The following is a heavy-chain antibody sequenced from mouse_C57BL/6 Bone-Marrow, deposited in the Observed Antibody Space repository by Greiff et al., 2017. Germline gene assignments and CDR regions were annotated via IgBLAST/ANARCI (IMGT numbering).Heavy chain of an antibody. CDR3: ARRWLLRAMDY. V-gene: IGHV1-81*01. J-gene: IGHJ4*01. D-gene: IGHD2-3*01. CDR2: IYPRSGNT. Sequence: VQLQQSGAELARPGASVKLSCKASGYTFTSYGISWVKQRTGQGLEWIGEIYPRSGNTYYNEKFKGKATLTADKSSSTAYMESRSLTSEDSAVYFCARRWLLRAMDYWGQGTSVTVSS. CDR1: GYTFTSYG.